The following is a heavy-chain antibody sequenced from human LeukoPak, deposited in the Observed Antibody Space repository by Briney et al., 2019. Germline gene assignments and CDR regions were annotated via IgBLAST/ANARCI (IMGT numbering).Heavy chain of an antibody. Sequence: GGSLRLSCAASGFTFSTYWMQWVRQAPGKGLVWVSHINGDGSSTTYADSVKGRFTISRDNGKNTLYLQMNSLRVDDTAIYYCVRDDYGVDYWGQGTLVTVSS. J-gene: IGHJ4*02. CDR1: GFTFSTYW. V-gene: IGHV3-74*01. D-gene: IGHD4-17*01. CDR2: INGDGSST. CDR3: VRDDYGVDY.